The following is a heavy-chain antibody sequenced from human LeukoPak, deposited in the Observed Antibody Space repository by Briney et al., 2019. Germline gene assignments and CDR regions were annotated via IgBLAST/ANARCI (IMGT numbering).Heavy chain of an antibody. Sequence: SQTLSLTCAVSGGSISSSSYYWGWIRQPPGKGLEWIGSIYYSGSTYYNPSLKSRVTISVDTSKNQFSLKLSSVTAADTAVYYCAGEYSSSLGYYYYYMDVWGKGTTVTVSS. CDR1: GGSISSSSYY. J-gene: IGHJ6*03. CDR2: IYYSGST. D-gene: IGHD6-6*01. V-gene: IGHV4-39*07. CDR3: AGEYSSSLGYYYYYMDV.